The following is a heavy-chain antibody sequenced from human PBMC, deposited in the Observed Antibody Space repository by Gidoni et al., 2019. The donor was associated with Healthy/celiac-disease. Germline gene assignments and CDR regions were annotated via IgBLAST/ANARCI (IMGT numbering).Heavy chain of an antibody. V-gene: IGHV3-21*01. D-gene: IGHD3-16*02. CDR1: GFTFRSYS. J-gene: IGHJ5*02. Sequence: EVQLVESGGGLVKPGGSLRLSCAASGFTFRSYSMNWVRQAPGKGLEWVSSISSSSSYIYYADSVKGRFTISRDNAKNSLYLQMNSLRAEDTAVYYCASSPYDYIWGSYRYSNWFDPWGQGTLVTVSS. CDR2: ISSSSSYI. CDR3: ASSPYDYIWGSYRYSNWFDP.